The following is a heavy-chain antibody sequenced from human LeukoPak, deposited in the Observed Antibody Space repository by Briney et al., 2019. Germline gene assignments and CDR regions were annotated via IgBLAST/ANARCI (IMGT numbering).Heavy chain of an antibody. D-gene: IGHD3-22*01. CDR2: IYYSGST. CDR1: GGSISSYY. V-gene: IGHV4-59*01. J-gene: IGHJ2*01. CDR3: ARVRNYYDSSGYYSRYFDL. Sequence: SETLSLTCTVSGGSISSYYWSWIRQPPGKGLEWIGYIYYSGSTNYNPSLKSRVTISVDTSKNQFPLKLSSVTAADTAVYYCARVRNYYDSSGYYSRYFDLWGRGTLVTVSS.